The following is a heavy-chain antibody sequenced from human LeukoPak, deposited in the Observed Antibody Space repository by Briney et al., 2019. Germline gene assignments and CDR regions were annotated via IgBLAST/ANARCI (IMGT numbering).Heavy chain of an antibody. Sequence: PGGSLRLSCAASGFTFSSYAMSWVRQAPGKGLEWVSAISGSGGSTYYADSVKSRFTISRDNSKNTLYLQMNSLRAEDTAVYYCAKGIDSSGYYYGFDYWGQGTLVTVSS. D-gene: IGHD3-22*01. CDR3: AKGIDSSGYYYGFDY. V-gene: IGHV3-23*01. J-gene: IGHJ4*02. CDR1: GFTFSSYA. CDR2: ISGSGGST.